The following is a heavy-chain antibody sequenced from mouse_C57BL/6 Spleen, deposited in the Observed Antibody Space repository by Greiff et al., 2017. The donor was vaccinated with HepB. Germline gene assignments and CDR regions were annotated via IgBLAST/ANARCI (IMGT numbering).Heavy chain of an antibody. Sequence: QVQLQQPGAELVMPGASVKLSCEASGYTFTSYWMHWVKQRPGQGLEWIGEIDPSDSYTNYNQKFKGKSTLTVDKSSSTAYMQLSSLTSEDSAVYYCAVITTVVEVDYWGQGTSVTVSS. CDR2: IDPSDSYT. CDR3: AVITTVVEVDY. CDR1: GYTFTSYW. J-gene: IGHJ4*01. V-gene: IGHV1-69*01. D-gene: IGHD1-1*01.